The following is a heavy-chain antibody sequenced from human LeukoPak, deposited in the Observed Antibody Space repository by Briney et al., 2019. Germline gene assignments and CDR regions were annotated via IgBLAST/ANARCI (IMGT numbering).Heavy chain of an antibody. CDR2: IIPIFGTA. D-gene: IGHD4-17*01. CDR1: GGTFSSYA. J-gene: IGHJ6*02. V-gene: IGHV1-69*13. CDR3: ARAAVYGDTTGMDV. Sequence: GASVKVSCKASGGTFSSYAISWVRQAPGQGLEWMGGIIPIFGTANYAQKFQGRVTITADESTSTAYMELSSLRSEDTAVYYCARAAVYGDTTGMDVWGQGTTVTVSS.